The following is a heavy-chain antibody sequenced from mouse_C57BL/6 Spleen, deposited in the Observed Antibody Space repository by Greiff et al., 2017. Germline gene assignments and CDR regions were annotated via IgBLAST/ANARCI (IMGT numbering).Heavy chain of an antibody. Sequence: VQLQESGAELARPGASVKLSCKASGYTFTSYGISWVKQRTGQGLEWIGEIYPRSGNTYYNEKFKGKATLTADKSSSTAYMELRSLTSEDSAVYFCARWVYDYDGYYYAMDYWGQGTSVTVSS. V-gene: IGHV1-81*01. CDR3: ARWVYDYDGYYYAMDY. J-gene: IGHJ4*01. CDR1: GYTFTSYG. D-gene: IGHD2-4*01. CDR2: IYPRSGNT.